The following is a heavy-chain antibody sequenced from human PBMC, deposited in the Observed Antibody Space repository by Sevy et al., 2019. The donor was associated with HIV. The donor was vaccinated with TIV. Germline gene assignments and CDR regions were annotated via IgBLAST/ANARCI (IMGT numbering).Heavy chain of an antibody. CDR3: ARDPYYDGSGPHLPSRPQGDMDV. Sequence: GGSLRLSCAASGFTFSSYGMHWVRQAPGKGLEWVAVIWYDGSNKYYADSVKGRFTISRDNSKNKLYLQMNSLRAEDTAVYYCARDPYYDGSGPHLPSRPQGDMDVWGQGTTVTVSS. D-gene: IGHD3-22*01. CDR2: IWYDGSNK. CDR1: GFTFSSYG. V-gene: IGHV3-33*01. J-gene: IGHJ6*02.